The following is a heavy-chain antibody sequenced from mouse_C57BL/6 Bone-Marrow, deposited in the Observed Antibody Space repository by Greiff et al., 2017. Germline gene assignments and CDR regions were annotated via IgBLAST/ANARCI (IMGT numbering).Heavy chain of an antibody. J-gene: IGHJ2*01. CDR1: GFNIKDYY. CDR3: TTVVHY. D-gene: IGHD1-1*01. V-gene: IGHV14-4*01. CDR2: IDPENGDT. Sequence: VQLQQSGAELVRPGASVKLSCTASGFNIKDYYMHWVKQRPEQGLEWIGWIDPENGDTEYASKFQGKATITADTSTNTDYLQLSSLTSEDTAVYYCTTVVHYWGQGTTLTVSS.